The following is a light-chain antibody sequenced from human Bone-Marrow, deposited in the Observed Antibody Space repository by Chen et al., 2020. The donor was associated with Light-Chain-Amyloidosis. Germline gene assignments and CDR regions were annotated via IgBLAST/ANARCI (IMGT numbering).Light chain of an antibody. CDR1: SSNIGITY. V-gene: IGLV1-47*01. Sequence: QSVLTQPPSASGTPVQRVTISCSGASSNIGITYVYWYQHFPGATPNRLIHRNNQRPSGLPDRFSASKSGTSAFLAIRGLRSEDEADYYCAAWDGSLSGYVVGTGTKVIVL. CDR3: AAWDGSLSGYV. J-gene: IGLJ1*01. CDR2: RNN.